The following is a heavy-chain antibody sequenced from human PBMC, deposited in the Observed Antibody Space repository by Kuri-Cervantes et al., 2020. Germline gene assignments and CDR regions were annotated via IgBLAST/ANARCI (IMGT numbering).Heavy chain of an antibody. CDR2: MSYDGGNK. CDR1: GFTFSSYA. J-gene: IGHJ4*02. D-gene: IGHD1-26*01. CDR3: ARAAHWYSGSYSLLGY. Sequence: GESLKISCAASGFTFSSYAMHWVRQAPGKGLEWVAVMSYDGGNKYYADSVKGRFTISRDNTKNALYLQMNSLRAEDTAVYYCARAAHWYSGSYSLLGYWGQGTLVTVSS. V-gene: IGHV3-30-3*01.